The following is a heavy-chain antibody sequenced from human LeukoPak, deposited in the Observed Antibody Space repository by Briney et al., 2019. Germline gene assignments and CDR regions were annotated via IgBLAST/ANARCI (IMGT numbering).Heavy chain of an antibody. V-gene: IGHV1-2*02. Sequence: ASVKVSCKASGYTFTGYYMHWVRQAPGQGLEWMGWINPNSGGTNYAQKFQGRVTMTGDTSISTAYMELSRLRSDDTAVYYCARDSGISLFGELGMDVWGQGTTVTVSS. J-gene: IGHJ6*02. D-gene: IGHD3-10*02. CDR2: INPNSGGT. CDR3: ARDSGISLFGELGMDV. CDR1: GYTFTGYY.